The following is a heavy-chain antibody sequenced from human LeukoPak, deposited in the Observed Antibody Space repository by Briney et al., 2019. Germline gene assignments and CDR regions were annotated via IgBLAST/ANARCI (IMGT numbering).Heavy chain of an antibody. J-gene: IGHJ6*02. D-gene: IGHD6-13*01. Sequence: KPPESLSLTRTLSGGSPSSGVYYGSWIRQPRGKGLGLIGYIYYSGSTYYTPSLNSRVTISVDTSKTQFSLKLSSVTAADTAVYYCARDRYSSSGPLYYYYGMDVWGQGTTVTVSS. CDR2: IYYSGST. CDR3: ARDRYSSSGPLYYYYGMDV. CDR1: GGSPSSGVYY. V-gene: IGHV4-30-4*01.